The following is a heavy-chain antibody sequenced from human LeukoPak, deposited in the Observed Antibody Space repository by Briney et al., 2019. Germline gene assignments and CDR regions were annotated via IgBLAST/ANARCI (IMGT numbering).Heavy chain of an antibody. D-gene: IGHD2-8*01. V-gene: IGHV1-69*05. CDR3: ARDLTNMDAFDI. J-gene: IGHJ3*02. CDR2: IIPIFGTA. Sequence: GGPVKVSCKASGGTFSSYAISWVRQAPGQGLEWMGGIIPIFGTANYAQKFQGRVTITTDESTSTAYMELSSLRSEDTAVYYCARDLTNMDAFDIWGQGTMVTVSS. CDR1: GGTFSSYA.